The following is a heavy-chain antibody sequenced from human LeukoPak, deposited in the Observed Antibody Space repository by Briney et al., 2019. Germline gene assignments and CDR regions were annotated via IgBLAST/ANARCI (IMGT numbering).Heavy chain of an antibody. CDR3: ARHSGDI. CDR2: IYTSGST. Sequence: PSETLSLTCTVSGGSISSYYWSWIRQPPGKGLEWIGYIYTSGSTNYNPSLKSRVTMSIDTSKSQFSLRLSSVTAADTAVYYCARHSGDIWGQGTMVTVSS. CDR1: GGSISSYY. J-gene: IGHJ3*02. V-gene: IGHV4-4*09. D-gene: IGHD1-26*01.